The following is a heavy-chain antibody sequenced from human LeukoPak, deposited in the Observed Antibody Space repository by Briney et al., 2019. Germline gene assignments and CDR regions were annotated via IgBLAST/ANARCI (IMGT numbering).Heavy chain of an antibody. CDR3: VRALLGTSDY. CDR1: GFTFSSYA. D-gene: IGHD7-27*01. CDR2: ISGSGGST. V-gene: IGHV3-23*01. Sequence: PGGSLRLSCAASGFTFSSYAMSWVRQAPGKGLEWVSAISGSGGSTYYADSVKGRFTISRDNANNMLYLLMNSLRVDDTAVYYCVRALLGTSDYWGQGTLVTVSS. J-gene: IGHJ4*02.